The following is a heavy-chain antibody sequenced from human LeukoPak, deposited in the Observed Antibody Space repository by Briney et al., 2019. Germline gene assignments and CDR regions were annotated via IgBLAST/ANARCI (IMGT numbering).Heavy chain of an antibody. D-gene: IGHD3-10*01. CDR2: ISYSGNT. Sequence: SETLSLTCTVSGGSISPYFWSWIRQPPGKGLEWIGYISYSGNTNYNPSLKIRVTIPVDTAKNEVSLQLTSVTAVDTAVYYCARDDYRGVTNFDPWGQGTLVTVSS. V-gene: IGHV4-59*01. CDR3: ARDDYRGVTNFDP. CDR1: GGSISPYF. J-gene: IGHJ5*02.